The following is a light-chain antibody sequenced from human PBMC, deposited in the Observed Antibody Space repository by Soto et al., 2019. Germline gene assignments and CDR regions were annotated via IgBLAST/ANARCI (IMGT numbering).Light chain of an antibody. CDR2: GAS. V-gene: IGKV3-15*01. Sequence: EIVMTQSPATLSVSPGERATLSCRASQSISSNLAWYQQKPGQAPRLLIYGASTRATDIPARFSGSGSGTEFTLTISSLQSEDLAVYYCQQYNNWPPTWTFGQGTKVEIK. CDR3: QQYNNWPPTWT. CDR1: QSISSN. J-gene: IGKJ1*01.